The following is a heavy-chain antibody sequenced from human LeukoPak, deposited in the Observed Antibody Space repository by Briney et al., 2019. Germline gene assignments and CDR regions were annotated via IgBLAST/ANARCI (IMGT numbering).Heavy chain of an antibody. Sequence: ASVKVSCKASGYTFTSYDINWVRQATGQGLEWMGWMNPNSGNTGYAQKFQGRVTITGNTSISTAYMELSSLRSEDTAVYYCARANYDILTGWGSTYGAFDIWGQGTMVTVSS. D-gene: IGHD3-9*01. CDR1: GYTFTSYD. CDR2: MNPNSGNT. CDR3: ARANYDILTGWGSTYGAFDI. V-gene: IGHV1-8*03. J-gene: IGHJ3*02.